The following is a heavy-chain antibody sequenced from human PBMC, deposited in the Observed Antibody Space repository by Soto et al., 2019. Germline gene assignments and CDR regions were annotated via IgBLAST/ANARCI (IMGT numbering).Heavy chain of an antibody. J-gene: IGHJ3*02. CDR3: ARTSRAHLARIPGAFDI. CDR2: INPNSGGT. D-gene: IGHD3-10*01. Sequence: KVSCKASGYTFTGYYMHWVRQAPGQGLEWMGWINPNSGGTNYAQKFQGWATMTRDTSISTAYMELSRLRSDDTAVYYCARTSRAHLARIPGAFDIRGQGTTVT. V-gene: IGHV1-2*04. CDR1: GYTFTGYY.